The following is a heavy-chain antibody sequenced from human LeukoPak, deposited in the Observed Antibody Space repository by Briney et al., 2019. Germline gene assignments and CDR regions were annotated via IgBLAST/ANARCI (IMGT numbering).Heavy chain of an antibody. J-gene: IGHJ5*02. CDR3: ARHQYSSGGPCFDP. D-gene: IGHD6-19*01. CDR1: GDSISRYY. CDR2: IYFLWST. Sequence: PSETLSLTCTVSGDSISRYYWTWIRQPPGKGVGLEWIVYIYFLWSTHYHPSLKIRVTISVHTSKNQFSLKLSSLTAADTAVYYCARHQYSSGGPCFDPWGQGTLATVSS. V-gene: IGHV4-59*08.